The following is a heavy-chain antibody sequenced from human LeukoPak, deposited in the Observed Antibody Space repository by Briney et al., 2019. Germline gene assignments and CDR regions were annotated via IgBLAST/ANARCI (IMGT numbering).Heavy chain of an antibody. CDR3: ASRREYCSTTSCSATFDI. CDR2: INAGNGNT. D-gene: IGHD2-2*01. CDR1: GYTFTTYA. Sequence: ASVKVSCKASGYTFTTYATHWVRQAPGQRLEWMGWINAGNGNTKYSQKFQGRVTITRDTSASTAYMELSSMRSEDTAVYYCASRREYCSTTSCSATFDIWGQGTMVTVSS. J-gene: IGHJ3*02. V-gene: IGHV1-3*01.